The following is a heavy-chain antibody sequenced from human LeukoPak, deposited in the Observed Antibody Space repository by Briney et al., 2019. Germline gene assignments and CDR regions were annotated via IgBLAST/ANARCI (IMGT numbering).Heavy chain of an antibody. Sequence: SETLSLTCTVSGGSISSYYWSWIRQPPGKGLEWIGYIYYNGSTNYNPSLKSRVTISVDTSKNQFSLKLSSVTAADTAVYYCARDETSFHYGMDVWGQGTTVTVSS. CDR1: GGSISSYY. J-gene: IGHJ6*02. CDR3: ARDETSFHYGMDV. CDR2: IYYNGST. V-gene: IGHV4-59*12.